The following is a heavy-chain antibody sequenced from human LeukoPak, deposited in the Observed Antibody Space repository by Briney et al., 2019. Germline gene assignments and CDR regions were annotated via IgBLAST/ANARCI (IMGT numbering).Heavy chain of an antibody. CDR2: INWNGGST. Sequence: GGSLRLSCAASGFTVSSNYMSWVRQAPGKGLEWVSGINWNGGSTGYADSVKGRFTISRDNAKNSLYLQMNSLRAEDTALYYCARGGDYYDSSGQSAFDIWGQGTMVTVSS. CDR1: GFTVSSNY. V-gene: IGHV3-20*04. CDR3: ARGGDYYDSSGQSAFDI. J-gene: IGHJ3*02. D-gene: IGHD3-22*01.